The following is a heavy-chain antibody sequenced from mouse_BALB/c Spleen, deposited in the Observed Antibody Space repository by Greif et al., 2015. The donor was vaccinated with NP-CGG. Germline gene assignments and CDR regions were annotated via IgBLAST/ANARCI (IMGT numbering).Heavy chain of an antibody. CDR1: GFNIKDTY. J-gene: IGHJ4*01. V-gene: IGHV14-3*02. CDR2: IDPANGNT. D-gene: IGHD6-1*01. CDR3: ALWDAMDY. Sequence: DVHLVESGAELVRPGASVKLSCTASGFNIKDTYMHWVKQRPEQGLEWIGRIDPANGNTKYDPKFQGKATITADTSSNTAYLQLSSLTSEDTAVYYCALWDAMDYWGQGTSVTVSS.